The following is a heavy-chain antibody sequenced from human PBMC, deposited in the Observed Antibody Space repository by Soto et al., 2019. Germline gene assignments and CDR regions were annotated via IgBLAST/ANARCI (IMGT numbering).Heavy chain of an antibody. Sequence: GGSLRLSCAASGFTFSSYAMSWVRQAPGKGLEWVSAISGSGGSTYYADSVKGRFTMTRNTSISTAYMELSSLRSEDTAVYYCAREAHSGSSDYWGQGTLVTVSS. D-gene: IGHD1-26*01. CDR1: GFTFSSYA. CDR2: ISGSGGST. J-gene: IGHJ4*02. V-gene: IGHV3-23*01. CDR3: AREAHSGSSDY.